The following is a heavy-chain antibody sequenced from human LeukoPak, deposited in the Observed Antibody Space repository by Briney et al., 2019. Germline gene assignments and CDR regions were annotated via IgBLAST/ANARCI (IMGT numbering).Heavy chain of an antibody. D-gene: IGHD4-17*01. CDR2: ISFDGTNK. Sequence: GGSLRLSCTACGVTLSESAMHWVRRPPGRGLEWVAVISFDGTNKYYGDSVEGRFSVSRDNSRNTLYLQMNSLRPDDTAMYYCATDYGDYEPIDYWGQGTLVTVSS. CDR1: GVTLSESA. CDR3: ATDYGDYEPIDY. V-gene: IGHV3-30*04. J-gene: IGHJ4*02.